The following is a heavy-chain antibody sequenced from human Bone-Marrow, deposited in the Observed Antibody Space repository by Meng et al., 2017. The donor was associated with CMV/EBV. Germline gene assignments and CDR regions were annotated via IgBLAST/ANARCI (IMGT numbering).Heavy chain of an antibody. CDR3: ARDGVGGY. Sequence: GESLKISCKGSGYSFTSYWIGWVRQAPGQGLEWMGWINPNSGGTDYAQKFQGRVTMTRDTSISTAYMELSRLRSDDTAVYYCARDGVGGYWGQGTLVTVSS. V-gene: IGHV1-2*02. J-gene: IGHJ4*02. CDR1: GYSFTSYW. CDR2: INPNSGGT. D-gene: IGHD3-16*01.